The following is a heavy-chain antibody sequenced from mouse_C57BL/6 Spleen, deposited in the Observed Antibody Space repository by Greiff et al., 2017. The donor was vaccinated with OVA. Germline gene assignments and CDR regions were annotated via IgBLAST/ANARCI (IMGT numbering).Heavy chain of an antibody. Sequence: EVKLMESGPELVKPGDSVKISCKASGYSFTGYFMNWVMQSHGKSLEWIGRINPYNGDTFYNQKFKGKATLTVDKSSSTAHMELRSLTSEDSAVYYCARRFDGYFDYWGQGTTLTVSS. CDR3: ARRFDGYFDY. CDR2: INPYNGDT. V-gene: IGHV1-20*01. J-gene: IGHJ2*01. CDR1: GYSFTGYF. D-gene: IGHD2-3*01.